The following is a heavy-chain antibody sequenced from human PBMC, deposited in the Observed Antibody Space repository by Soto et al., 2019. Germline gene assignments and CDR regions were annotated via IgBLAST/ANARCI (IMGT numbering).Heavy chain of an antibody. CDR1: SGSISSSNW. V-gene: IGHV4-4*02. D-gene: IGHD2-15*01. CDR2: IYHSGST. CDR3: ARDFPTCSGGSCYRSAFDI. Sequence: QVQLQESGPGLVKPSGTLFLTCAVSSGSISSSNWWSWVRQPPGKGLEWIGEIYHSGSTNYKPSLKSRATMSGDKSKNHCSLRLDSVTAADTAVYYCARDFPTCSGGSCYRSAFDIWGQGTMVTGSS. J-gene: IGHJ3*02.